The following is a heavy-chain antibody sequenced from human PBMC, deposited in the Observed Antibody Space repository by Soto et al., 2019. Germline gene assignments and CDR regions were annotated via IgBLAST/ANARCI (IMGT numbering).Heavy chain of an antibody. CDR3: ERGGGNDPRPVDY. Sequence: QVQLVQSGAEVKKPGASVKVSCKASGYTFNSYGISWVRHAPGQGLEWMGWISAYNGNTNYVQKAQGRVTMTTDTSTRTAYMDLRSLRFDDTAVYYWERGGGNDPRPVDYWGHGTLVTVYS. D-gene: IGHD5-12*01. CDR2: ISAYNGNT. CDR1: GYTFNSYG. J-gene: IGHJ4*01. V-gene: IGHV1-18*01.